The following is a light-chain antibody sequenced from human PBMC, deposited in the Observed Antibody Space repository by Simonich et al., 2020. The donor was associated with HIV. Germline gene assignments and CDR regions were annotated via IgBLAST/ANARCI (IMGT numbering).Light chain of an antibody. V-gene: IGLV2-14*01. CDR3: GSFTTSSTLEV. J-gene: IGLJ3*02. CDR1: SSDVGGYNY. Sequence: QSALTQPASVSGSPGQSITISCTGTSSDVGGYNYVSWYQQHPGKAPKLLIYDVSTRPSGVSNRFSGSKSGNMASLTISGLQAEDEADYYCGSFTTSSTLEVFGGGTKLTVL. CDR2: DVS.